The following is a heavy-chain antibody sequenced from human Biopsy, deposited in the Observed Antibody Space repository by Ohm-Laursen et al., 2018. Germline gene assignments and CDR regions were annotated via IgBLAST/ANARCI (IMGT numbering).Heavy chain of an antibody. D-gene: IGHD2-2*01. CDR1: GYTFTAFS. CDR3: ARGRRHCSGTCSRWYFDL. V-gene: IGHV1-2*02. J-gene: IGHJ2*01. Sequence: ASVTASCTPSGYTFTAFSVHWLRQAPGQGLEWMGWINPKRGDTDYPQNFQGRVSMTRDTSISTAYMDLSRLRSDDTAVYYCARGRRHCSGTCSRWYFDLWGRGTLVTVSS. CDR2: INPKRGDT.